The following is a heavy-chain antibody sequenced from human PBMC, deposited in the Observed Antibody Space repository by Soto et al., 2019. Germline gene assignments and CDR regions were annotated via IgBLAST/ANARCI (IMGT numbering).Heavy chain of an antibody. D-gene: IGHD2-2*02. CDR1: GYTFTSYY. CDR3: ATLTGYCSSTSCYSWFSPTFDY. J-gene: IGHJ4*02. Sequence: ASVKVSCKASGYTFTSYYMHWVRQAPGQGLEWMGIINPSGGSTSYAQKFQGRVTMTRDTSTSTVYMGLSSLRSEDTAVYYCATLTGYCSSTSCYSWFSPTFDYWGQGTLVTVSS. CDR2: INPSGGST. V-gene: IGHV1-46*01.